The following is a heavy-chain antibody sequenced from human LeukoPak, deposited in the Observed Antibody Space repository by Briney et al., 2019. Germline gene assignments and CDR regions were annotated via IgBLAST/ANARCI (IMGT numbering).Heavy chain of an antibody. CDR2: INPNSGGT. D-gene: IGHD2-2*01. Sequence: ASVKVSCKASGYTFTGYYMHWVRQAPGQGLEWMGWINPNSGGTNYAQKFQGRVTMTRDTSISTAYMELSRLRSDDTAVYYCARESYCSSTSCYGNWFDPWGQGTLVTVSS. CDR1: GYTFTGYY. J-gene: IGHJ5*02. V-gene: IGHV1-2*02. CDR3: ARESYCSSTSCYGNWFDP.